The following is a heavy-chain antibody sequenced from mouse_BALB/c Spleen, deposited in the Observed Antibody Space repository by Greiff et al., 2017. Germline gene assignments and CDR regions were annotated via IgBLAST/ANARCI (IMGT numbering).Heavy chain of an antibody. D-gene: IGHD2-3*01. J-gene: IGHJ2*01. CDR2: IRNKANGYTT. Sequence: VQLKESGGGLVQPGGSLRLSCATSGFTFTDYYMSWVRQPPGKALEWLGFIRNKANGYTTEYSASVKGRFTISRDNSQSILYLQMNTLRAEDSATYYCARDLYDGYYDYWGQGTTLTVSS. CDR1: GFTFTDYY. V-gene: IGHV7-3*02. CDR3: ARDLYDGYYDY.